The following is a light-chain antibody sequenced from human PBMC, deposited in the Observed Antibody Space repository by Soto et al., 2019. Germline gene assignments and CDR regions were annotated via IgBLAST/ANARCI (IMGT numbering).Light chain of an antibody. Sequence: QLVLTQPPSASGTPGQRVTISCSGSSSNIGSNSVSWYQQLPGTAPKLLICNNDQRPSGVPDRFSGSKSVTSASLAISGLQSEDEADYYCAAWDDSLDGRLFGGGTKVTVL. CDR3: AAWDDSLDGRL. V-gene: IGLV1-44*01. CDR1: SSNIGSNS. J-gene: IGLJ3*02. CDR2: NND.